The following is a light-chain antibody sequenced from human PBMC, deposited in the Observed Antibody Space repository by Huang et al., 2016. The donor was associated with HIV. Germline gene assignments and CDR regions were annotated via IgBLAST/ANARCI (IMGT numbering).Light chain of an antibody. Sequence: EIVMTQSPATLSVSPGERATLSCRASQSVSSNLAWYQQKPGQGPTLLIYGASTSATGIPARFSGSGSGTKFTLTISSLQSEDFAVYYCQQYNNWPPEYTFGQGTKLEIK. V-gene: IGKV3-15*01. CDR3: QQYNNWPPEYT. CDR1: QSVSSN. J-gene: IGKJ2*01. CDR2: GAS.